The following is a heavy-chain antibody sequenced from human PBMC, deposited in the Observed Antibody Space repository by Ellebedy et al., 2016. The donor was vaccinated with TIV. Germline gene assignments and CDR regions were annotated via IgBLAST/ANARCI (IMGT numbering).Heavy chain of an antibody. CDR3: ARATLRITMVRGDVRWYFFDY. Sequence: SETLSLXXAVSGGSISSGGYSWSWIRQPPGKGLEWIGYIYHSGSTYYNPSLKSRVTISVDRSKNQFSLKLSSVTAADTAVYYCARATLRITMVRGDVRWYFFDYWGQGTLVTVSS. CDR2: IYHSGST. CDR1: GGSISSGGYS. J-gene: IGHJ4*02. D-gene: IGHD3-10*01. V-gene: IGHV4-30-2*01.